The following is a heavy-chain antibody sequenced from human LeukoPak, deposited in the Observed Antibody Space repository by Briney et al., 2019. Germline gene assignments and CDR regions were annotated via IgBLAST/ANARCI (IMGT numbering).Heavy chain of an antibody. CDR3: ARDPPNGSGSYYFDY. V-gene: IGHV1-2*04. J-gene: IGHJ4*02. D-gene: IGHD3-10*01. CDR2: INPNSGGT. CDR1: GYTFTGYY. Sequence: ASVKVSCKASGYTFTGYYMHWVRQAPGQGLEWMGWINPNSGGTNYAQKFQGWVTMTRDTSISTAYMELSRLRSDDTAVYYCARDPPNGSGSYYFDYWGQGTLVTVSS.